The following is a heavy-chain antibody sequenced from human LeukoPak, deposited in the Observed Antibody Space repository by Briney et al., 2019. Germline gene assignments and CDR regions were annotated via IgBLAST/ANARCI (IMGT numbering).Heavy chain of an antibody. V-gene: IGHV4-34*01. J-gene: IGHJ4*02. CDR2: INHSGST. Sequence: SETLPLTCAVYGGSFSGYYWSWIRQPPGKGLEWIGEINHSGSTNYNPSLKSRVTISVDTSKNQFSLKLSSVTAADTAVYYCARHPSTCYYDSSGYYHPFDYWGQGTLVTVSS. D-gene: IGHD3-22*01. CDR3: ARHPSTCYYDSSGYYHPFDY. CDR1: GGSFSGYY.